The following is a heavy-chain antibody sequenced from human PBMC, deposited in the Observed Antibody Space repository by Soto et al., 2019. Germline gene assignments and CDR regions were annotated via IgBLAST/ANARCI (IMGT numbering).Heavy chain of an antibody. CDR2: IYYSGST. CDR1: GGSISSSSYY. J-gene: IGHJ5*02. V-gene: IGHV4-39*01. CDR3: ARFVLRFLEWFNWFDP. D-gene: IGHD3-3*01. Sequence: PSETLSLTCTVSGGSISSSSYYWGWIRQPPGKGLEWIGSIYYSGSTYYNPSLKSRVTISVDTSKNQFSLKLSSVTAADTAVYYCARFVLRFLEWFNWFDPWGQGTLVTV.